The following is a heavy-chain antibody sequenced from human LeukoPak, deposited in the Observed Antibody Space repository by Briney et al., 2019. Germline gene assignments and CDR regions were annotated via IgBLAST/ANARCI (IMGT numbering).Heavy chain of an antibody. V-gene: IGHV3-11*04. CDR2: ISSDGNTI. J-gene: IGHJ6*03. CDR1: GFTFSDSY. Sequence: GGSLRLSCVASGFTFSDSYMTWVRQAPGKGLEWVLHISSDGNTIYYADSVKGRFTISRDNAKNSLYLQLNGLRADDTAVYYCARIASYGSGYYHYYYMDVWGKGTTVTVSS. CDR3: ARIASYGSGYYHYYYMDV. D-gene: IGHD3-10*01.